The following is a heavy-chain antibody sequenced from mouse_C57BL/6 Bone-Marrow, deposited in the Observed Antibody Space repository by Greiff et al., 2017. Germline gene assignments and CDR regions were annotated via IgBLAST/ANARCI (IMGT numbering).Heavy chain of an antibody. V-gene: IGHV1-26*01. CDR2: INPNNGGT. J-gene: IGHJ4*01. D-gene: IGHD1-1*01. CDR3: AGGTTVVAPYAMDY. Sequence: EVQLQQSGPELVKPGASVKISCKASGYTFTDYYMNWVKQSHGKSLEWIGDINPNNGGTSYNQKFKGKATLTVDKSSSTAYMELRSLTSEDSAVYYCAGGTTVVAPYAMDYWGQGTSVTVSS. CDR1: GYTFTDYY.